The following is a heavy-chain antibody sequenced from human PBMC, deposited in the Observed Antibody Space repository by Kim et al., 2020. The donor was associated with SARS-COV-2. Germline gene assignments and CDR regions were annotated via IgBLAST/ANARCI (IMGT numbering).Heavy chain of an antibody. J-gene: IGHJ4*02. CDR3: ARARYGDFDYELLSFDY. D-gene: IGHD3-9*01. CDR1: GYTFTSYG. V-gene: IGHV1-18*04. CDR2: ISAYNGNT. Sequence: ASVKVSCKASGYTFTSYGISWVRQAPGQGLEWMGWISAYNGNTNYAQKLQGRVTMTTDTSTSTAYMELRSLRSDDTAVYYCARARYGDFDYELLSFDYWGQGTLVTVSS.